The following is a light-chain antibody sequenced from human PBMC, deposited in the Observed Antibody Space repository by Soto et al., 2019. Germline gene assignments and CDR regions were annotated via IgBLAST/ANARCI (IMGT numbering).Light chain of an antibody. CDR1: SSNIGRNY. J-gene: IGLJ1*01. Sequence: HSVLTQAPSASEIPGQRVIMSCSRSSSNIGRNYVYWYQQVPGTAPKLLIYMNDQRPSGVPDRFSGAKSGTTASLAISGLRSEDEADYYCAAWDASLSGHVFGTGTKVTVL. V-gene: IGLV1-47*01. CDR3: AAWDASLSGHV. CDR2: MND.